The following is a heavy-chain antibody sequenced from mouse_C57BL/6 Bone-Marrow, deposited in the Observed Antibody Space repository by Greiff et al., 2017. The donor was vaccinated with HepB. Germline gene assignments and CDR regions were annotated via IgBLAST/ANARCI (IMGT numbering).Heavy chain of an antibody. CDR3: ARGDRWLLHYYYAMDY. V-gene: IGHV1-59*01. CDR1: GYTFTSYW. J-gene: IGHJ4*01. Sequence: QVQLQQPGAELVRPGTSVKLSCKASGYTFTSYWMHWVKQRPGQGLEWIGVIDPSDSYTNYNQKFKGKATLTVDTSSSTAYMQLSSLTSEDSAVYYCARGDRWLLHYYYAMDYWGQGTSVTVSS. CDR2: IDPSDSYT. D-gene: IGHD2-3*01.